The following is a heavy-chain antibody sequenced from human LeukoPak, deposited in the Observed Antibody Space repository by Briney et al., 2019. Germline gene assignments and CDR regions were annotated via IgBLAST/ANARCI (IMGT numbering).Heavy chain of an antibody. CDR1: GGSINNADYY. Sequence: PSQTLSLTCTVSGGSINNADYYWSWIRQPPGKGLEWIGYIYYSENTYYNPSLKSRVIISVDTSKNQFSLELSSVTAADTAVYYCARTYGSGTDPRSFDYWGQGTLVTVSS. J-gene: IGHJ4*02. D-gene: IGHD3-10*01. CDR3: ARTYGSGTDPRSFDY. CDR2: IYYSENT. V-gene: IGHV4-30-4*01.